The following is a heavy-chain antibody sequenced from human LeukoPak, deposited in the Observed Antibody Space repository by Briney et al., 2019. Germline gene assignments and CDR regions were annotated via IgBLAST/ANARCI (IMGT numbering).Heavy chain of an antibody. CDR1: GFTFSSYA. Sequence: GGPLRLSCAASGFTFSSYAMSWVRQAPGKGLEWVSGLSGSGYSTYYADSVKGRFTISRDNSKNTLYLQMNSLRAEDTAIYYCAKKKGTTVTTYVFDYWGQGTLVTVSS. V-gene: IGHV3-23*01. CDR2: LSGSGYST. J-gene: IGHJ4*02. D-gene: IGHD4-17*01. CDR3: AKKKGTTVTTYVFDY.